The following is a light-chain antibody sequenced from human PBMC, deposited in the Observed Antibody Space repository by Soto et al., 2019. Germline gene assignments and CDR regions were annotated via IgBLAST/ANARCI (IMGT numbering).Light chain of an antibody. J-gene: IGLJ2*01. V-gene: IGLV2-14*01. Sequence: QSVLTQPASVSGSPGQSITISCAGTSSDVGAYNYVSWFQQHPGKVPKLIIYDVSDRPSGVSDRFSGSKSGNTAPLTISGLQAEDEADYYCGSYTTSNTMIFGGGTKLTVL. CDR3: GSYTTSNTMI. CDR1: SSDVGAYNY. CDR2: DVS.